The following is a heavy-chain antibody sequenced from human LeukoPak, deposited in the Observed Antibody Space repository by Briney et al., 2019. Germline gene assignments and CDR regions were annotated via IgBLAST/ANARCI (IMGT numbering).Heavy chain of an antibody. CDR2: IIPIFGTA. J-gene: IGHJ3*02. Sequence: SVKVSCKASGGTFSSYAISWVRQAPGQGLESMGGIIPIFGTANYAQKFQGRVTITADESTSTAYMELSSLRSEDTAVYYCARGRITIFGVAARYDAFDIWGQGTMVTVSS. CDR1: GGTFSSYA. D-gene: IGHD3-3*01. V-gene: IGHV1-69*13. CDR3: ARGRITIFGVAARYDAFDI.